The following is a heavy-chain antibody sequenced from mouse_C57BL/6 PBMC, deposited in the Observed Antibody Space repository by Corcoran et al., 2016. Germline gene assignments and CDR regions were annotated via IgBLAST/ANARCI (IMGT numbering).Heavy chain of an antibody. V-gene: IGHV1-76*01. Sequence: QLQLKRSGAELVGPGASVKLSCKASGYTFTDYYINCVTQRPGQGLEWIARIYPGSGNTYYNEKFKGKATLTAEKSSTTAYIQLSSLTSEDSAVYVCAGLGSAGPYDAMDYWGQGTSVTVS. CDR2: IYPGSGNT. CDR3: AGLGSAGPYDAMDY. D-gene: IGHD3-2*02. CDR1: GYTFTDYY. J-gene: IGHJ4*01.